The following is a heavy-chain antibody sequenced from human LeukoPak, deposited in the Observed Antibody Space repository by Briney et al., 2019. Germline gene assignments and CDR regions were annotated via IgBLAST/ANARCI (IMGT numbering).Heavy chain of an antibody. D-gene: IGHD3-10*01. V-gene: IGHV4-31*03. CDR1: GGSINSGAYY. Sequence: SQTLSLTCTVSGGSINSGAYYWTWIRQHPGKGLEWIGHIYYSGSPYYNPSLKSRVTISLDTSKNQFSLKLNSVTATDTAVYFCARDPGNYFDYWGQGTLVTVSS. CDR3: ARDPGNYFDY. CDR2: IYYSGSP. J-gene: IGHJ4*02.